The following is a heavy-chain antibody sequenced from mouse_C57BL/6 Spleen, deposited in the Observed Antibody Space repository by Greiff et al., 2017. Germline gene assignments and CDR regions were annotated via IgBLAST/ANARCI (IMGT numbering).Heavy chain of an antibody. CDR1: GYTFTDYE. J-gene: IGHJ4*01. D-gene: IGHD1-1*01. V-gene: IGHV1-15*01. Sequence: VKLMESGAELVRPGASVTLSCKASGYTFTDYEMHWVKQTPVHGLEWIGAIDPETGGTAYNQKFKGKAILTADKSSSTAYMELRSLTSEDSAVYYCTRSYYGSSSYAMDYWGQGTSVTVSS. CDR3: TRSYYGSSSYAMDY. CDR2: IDPETGGT.